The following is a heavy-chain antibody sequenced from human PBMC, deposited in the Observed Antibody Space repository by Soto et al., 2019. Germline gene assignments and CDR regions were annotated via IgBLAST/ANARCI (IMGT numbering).Heavy chain of an antibody. CDR1: GGSISSGAYS. Sequence: SETLSLTCTVSGGSISSGAYSWSWIRRPPGKRLEWIGYIYHRGTSHYNPSLKSRVTMSVDRSKNQFSLNLRSVTAADTAVYYCASTLDYGGSAGTNWFDPWGQGTLVTVSS. D-gene: IGHD2-15*01. CDR3: ASTLDYGGSAGTNWFDP. CDR2: IYHRGTS. J-gene: IGHJ5*02. V-gene: IGHV4-30-2*01.